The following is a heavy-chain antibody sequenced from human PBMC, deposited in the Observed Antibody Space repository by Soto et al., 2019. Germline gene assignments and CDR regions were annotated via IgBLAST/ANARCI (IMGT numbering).Heavy chain of an antibody. CDR1: GGSISSGDYY. Sequence: QVQLQESGPGRVKPSQTLSLTCTVSGGSISSGDYYWSWIRQPPGKGLEWIGYIYHSGNTYYNPSLKSRVTISVDTSKNQFSLKLSSVTAADTAVYYCARERPDGARLDPWGQGTLVTVSS. J-gene: IGHJ5*02. D-gene: IGHD6-6*01. V-gene: IGHV4-30-4*01. CDR3: ARERPDGARLDP. CDR2: IYHSGNT.